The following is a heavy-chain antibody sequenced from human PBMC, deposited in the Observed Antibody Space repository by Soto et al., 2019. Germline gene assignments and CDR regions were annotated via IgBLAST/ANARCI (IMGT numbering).Heavy chain of an antibody. Sequence: PGGSLRLSCAASGFTFSIYAMSWVRQAPGKGLEWVSAISGSGGSTYYADSVKGRFTISRDNSKNTLYLQMNSLRAEDTAVYYCAKDGSGSLFSFDIWGQGTMVTVSS. D-gene: IGHD3-10*01. CDR3: AKDGSGSLFSFDI. CDR2: ISGSGGST. J-gene: IGHJ3*02. V-gene: IGHV3-23*01. CDR1: GFTFSIYA.